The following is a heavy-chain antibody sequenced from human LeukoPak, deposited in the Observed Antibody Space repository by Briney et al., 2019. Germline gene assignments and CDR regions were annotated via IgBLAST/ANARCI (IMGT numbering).Heavy chain of an antibody. CDR2: IYYSGTT. CDR3: ARGHGEQDTSTYAY. V-gene: IGHV4-30-4*07. Sequence: SETLSLTCAVSGTSITYGGYTWNWIRQPPGKGLEWIGYIYYSGTTFYNPSLKSRVTMSLESAKNQLSLKLRSVTAADTAVYYCARGHGEQDTSTYAYWGQGSLVTVSS. CDR1: GTSITYGGYT. J-gene: IGHJ4*02. D-gene: IGHD3-10*01.